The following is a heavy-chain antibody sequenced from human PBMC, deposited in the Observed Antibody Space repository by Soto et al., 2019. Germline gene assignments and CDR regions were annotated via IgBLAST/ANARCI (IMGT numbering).Heavy chain of an antibody. CDR1: GFTFSNYW. J-gene: IGHJ4*02. CDR2: INSDGTST. V-gene: IGHV3-74*01. D-gene: IGHD3-22*01. Sequence: PGGSPRLSCAASGFTFSNYWMRWVRQATGKGLVWVSRINSDGTSTTYADSVKGRFTVSRDNAKNTLYLQMNSLRAEDTAVYYCAKDTYYFDSSGYYVFDSWGQGTLVTVSS. CDR3: AKDTYYFDSSGYYVFDS.